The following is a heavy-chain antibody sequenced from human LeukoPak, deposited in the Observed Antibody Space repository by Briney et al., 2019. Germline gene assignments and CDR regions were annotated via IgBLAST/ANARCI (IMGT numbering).Heavy chain of an antibody. CDR1: GFTFSSYA. Sequence: GGSLILSCAASGFTFSSYAMSWVRQAPGQGLEWVSAVSGSGGYTYYADSVKGRFTISRDNSKNTLYLQMNSLRAEDTAVYYCAKSPQVSTVTTYYFHYWGQGTLVTVSS. V-gene: IGHV3-23*01. D-gene: IGHD4-17*01. J-gene: IGHJ4*02. CDR2: VSGSGGYT. CDR3: AKSPQVSTVTTYYFHY.